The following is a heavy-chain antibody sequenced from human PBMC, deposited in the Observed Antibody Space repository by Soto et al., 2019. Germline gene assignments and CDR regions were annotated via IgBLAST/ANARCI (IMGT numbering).Heavy chain of an antibody. CDR3: ARCYGSGSQPFDY. D-gene: IGHD3-10*01. Sequence: GGSLRLSCEASGFTFSSYAMNWVRQAPGRGLEWVSYIGSSGGTIYYADSVRGRFTISRDNAKNSLYLDMVGLRAEDTAVYYCARCYGSGSQPFDYWGQGTLVTVSS. CDR1: GFTFSSYA. CDR2: IGSSGGTI. V-gene: IGHV3-48*01. J-gene: IGHJ4*02.